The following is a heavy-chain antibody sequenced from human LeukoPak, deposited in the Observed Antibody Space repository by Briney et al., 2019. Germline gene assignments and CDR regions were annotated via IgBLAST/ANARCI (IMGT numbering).Heavy chain of an antibody. V-gene: IGHV4-30-4*01. D-gene: IGHD3-22*01. CDR3: ARHPRSGFNANFFDY. J-gene: IGHJ4*02. Sequence: SQTLSLTCTVSGGSISSGDYYWSWIRQPPGKGLEWIGYIYYSGSTYYNPSLKSRVTISVDTSKNQFSLKLSSVTAADTAVYYCARHPRSGFNANFFDYWGQGTLVTVSS. CDR2: IYYSGST. CDR1: GGSISSGDYY.